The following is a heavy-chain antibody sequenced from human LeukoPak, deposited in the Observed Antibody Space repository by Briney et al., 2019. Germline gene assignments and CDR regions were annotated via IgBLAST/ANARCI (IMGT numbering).Heavy chain of an antibody. CDR3: AKRASDIVAVPAAGGYGMDV. CDR2: ISGSGGST. J-gene: IGHJ6*04. Sequence: GGSLRLSCAASGFTFSSYAMSWVRQAPGKGLEWVSAISGSGGSTYYADSVKGRFTISRDNSKNTLYLQMNSLRAEDTAVYYCAKRASDIVAVPAAGGYGMDVWGKGTTVTVSS. CDR1: GFTFSSYA. V-gene: IGHV3-23*01. D-gene: IGHD2-2*01.